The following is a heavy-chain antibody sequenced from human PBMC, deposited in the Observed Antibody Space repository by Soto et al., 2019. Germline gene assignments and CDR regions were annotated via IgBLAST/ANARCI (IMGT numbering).Heavy chain of an antibody. CDR3: ARYKSNYYYGMDV. V-gene: IGHV4-59*01. J-gene: IGHJ6*02. Sequence: SETLSLTCTVSGGSISSYYWSWIRQPPGKGLEYIGYIYHSGSTNYNPSLKSRVTISVDTSKNQFSLKLSSVTAADTAVYYCARYKSNYYYGMDVWGQGTTVTVSS. CDR1: GGSISSYY. D-gene: IGHD1-20*01. CDR2: IYHSGST.